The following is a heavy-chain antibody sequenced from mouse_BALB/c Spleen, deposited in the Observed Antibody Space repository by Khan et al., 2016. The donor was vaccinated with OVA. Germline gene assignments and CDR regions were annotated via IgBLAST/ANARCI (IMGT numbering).Heavy chain of an antibody. Sequence: EVKLLESGPGLVKPSQSLSLTCTVTGYSITSDYAWNWIRQFPGNKLEWMGFISYSGNTNYNPSLKSRISITRDTSNNQFFLQLNSVTTEDTATYYCARVYGGDFDYWGQGTTLTVSS. J-gene: IGHJ2*01. CDR3: ARVYGGDFDY. CDR1: GYSITSDYA. D-gene: IGHD1-1*01. V-gene: IGHV3-2*02. CDR2: ISYSGNT.